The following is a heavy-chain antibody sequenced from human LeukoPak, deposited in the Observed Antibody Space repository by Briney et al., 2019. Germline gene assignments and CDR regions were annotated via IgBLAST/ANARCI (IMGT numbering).Heavy chain of an antibody. CDR2: ISSSGGST. V-gene: IGHV3-23*01. CDR3: AKDLGEYGDYVDDDY. Sequence: SAGSLRLSCAASGFTFSSYAMSWVRQAPGKGLEWVSAISSSGGSTYYADSVKGRFTISRDNSKNTLYLQMNSRRAEDTAVYYCAKDLGEYGDYVDDDYWGQGTLVTVSS. CDR1: GFTFSSYA. D-gene: IGHD4-17*01. J-gene: IGHJ4*02.